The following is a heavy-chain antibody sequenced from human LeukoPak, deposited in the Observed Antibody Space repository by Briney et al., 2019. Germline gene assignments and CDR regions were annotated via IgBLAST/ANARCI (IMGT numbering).Heavy chain of an antibody. D-gene: IGHD3-22*01. J-gene: IGHJ5*02. CDR1: GYTFTGYY. V-gene: IGHV1-2*02. CDR3: ARPYVITGSWFDP. CDR2: INPNSGGT. Sequence: ASVKVSCKASGYTFTGYYMHWVRQAPGQGLEWMGWINPNSGGTNYAQKFQGRVTMTRDTSISTAYMELSRLRSDDTAVYYCARPYVITGSWFDPWGQGTLVTVSS.